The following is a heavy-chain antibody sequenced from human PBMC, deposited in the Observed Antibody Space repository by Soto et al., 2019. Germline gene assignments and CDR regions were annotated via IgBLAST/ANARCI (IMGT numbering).Heavy chain of an antibody. V-gene: IGHV4-59*01. CDR2: IYYSGST. CDR1: GGSISSYY. CDR3: ARDGGSSSWYSGDWFDP. Sequence: SETLSLTCTVSGGSISSYYWSWIRQPPGKGLEWIGYIYYSGSTNYNPSLKSRVTISVDTSKNQFSLKLSSVTAADTAVYYRARDGGSSSWYSGDWFDPWGQGTLVTVSS. J-gene: IGHJ5*02. D-gene: IGHD6-13*01.